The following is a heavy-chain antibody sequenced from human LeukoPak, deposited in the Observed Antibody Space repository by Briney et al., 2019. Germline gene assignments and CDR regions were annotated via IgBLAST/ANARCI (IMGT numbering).Heavy chain of an antibody. V-gene: IGHV3-74*01. CDR1: GFTFSNYW. CDR2: INSDGSST. D-gene: IGHD3-9*01. J-gene: IGHJ4*01. CDR3: GRELDCLPTLDY. Sequence: PGGSLRLACAASGFTFSNYWMHWVSQAPGKGLVLVSRINSDGSSTRYADSVKGRFTISRDNAKNTLYLQMNSLRAEDTAVYYCGRELDCLPTLDYWGHRTMVTVSS.